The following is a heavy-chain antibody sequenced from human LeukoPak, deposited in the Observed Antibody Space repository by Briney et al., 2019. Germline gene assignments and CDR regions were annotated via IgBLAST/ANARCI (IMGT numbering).Heavy chain of an antibody. CDR2: ISGSGRNT. Sequence: GGSLRLSCAASGFTFSSYPMSWVRQAPGKGLEWVSGISGSGRNTYSADSVTGRGIISRDNSKNTLYLQMNSLRAEDTAVYYCAREATMVRGVTTFYDSWGHGTLVTVSS. D-gene: IGHD3-10*01. CDR3: AREATMVRGVTTFYDS. J-gene: IGHJ5*01. CDR1: GFTFSSYP. V-gene: IGHV3-23*01.